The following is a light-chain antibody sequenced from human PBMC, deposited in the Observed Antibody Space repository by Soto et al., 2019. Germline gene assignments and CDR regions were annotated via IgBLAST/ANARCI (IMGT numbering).Light chain of an antibody. V-gene: IGLV2-14*01. Sequence: QSALTQPASVSGSPGQSITISCTGTSSDVGHSDHVSWYQQHPGKAPKLMIYDVTNRPSGVSHRFSGSKSGNTASLTISGLRAEDEADYYCSSYTSSAKGVFGGGTKLTVL. CDR1: SSDVGHSDH. CDR2: DVT. J-gene: IGLJ3*02. CDR3: SSYTSSAKGV.